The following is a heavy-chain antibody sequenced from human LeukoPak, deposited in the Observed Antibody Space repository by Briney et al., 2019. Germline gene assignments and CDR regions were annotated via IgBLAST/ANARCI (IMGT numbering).Heavy chain of an antibody. D-gene: IGHD6-13*01. V-gene: IGHV3-74*01. Sequence: GGSLRLSCAASGFTFSSYWMHWVRQAPGKRLVWVSRINRDGRSTSYADSVKGRFTISRDNAKNTLYLQMNSLRAEDTAVYYCLRDCFEAGIYSGMDVWGQGTTVTVSS. J-gene: IGHJ6*02. CDR2: INRDGRST. CDR3: LRDCFEAGIYSGMDV. CDR1: GFTFSSYW.